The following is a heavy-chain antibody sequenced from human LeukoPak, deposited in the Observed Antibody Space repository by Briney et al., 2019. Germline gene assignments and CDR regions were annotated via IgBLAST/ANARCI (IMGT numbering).Heavy chain of an antibody. V-gene: IGHV4-30-2*01. Sequence: SETLSLTCAVSGGSISSGGYSWSWIRQPPGKGLEWIGYIYHSGSTYYNPSLKSRVTISVDRSKNQFSLKLSSVTAADTAVYYCARGVRSGWFGESNWFDPWGQGTLATVSS. CDR2: IYHSGST. D-gene: IGHD3-10*01. J-gene: IGHJ5*02. CDR1: GGSISSGGYS. CDR3: ARGVRSGWFGESNWFDP.